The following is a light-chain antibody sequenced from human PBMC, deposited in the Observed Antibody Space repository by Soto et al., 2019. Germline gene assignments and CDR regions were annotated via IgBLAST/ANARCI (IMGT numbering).Light chain of an antibody. J-gene: IGKJ1*01. V-gene: IGKV1-5*01. CDR1: QSISNW. Sequence: DIQMTQSPSTLSASVGDRVTITCRASQSISNWLAWYQQKPGKAPKLLIYDASSLESGVPSRFSGSGSGTEFTLTISSLQPVDFATYFCQQYTSYWTFGQGTKGDIK. CDR2: DAS. CDR3: QQYTSYWT.